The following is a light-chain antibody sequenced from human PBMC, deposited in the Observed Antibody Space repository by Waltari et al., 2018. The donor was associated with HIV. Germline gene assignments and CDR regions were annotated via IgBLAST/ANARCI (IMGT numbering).Light chain of an antibody. V-gene: IGLV3-21*02. CDR3: QAWDSSTVV. CDR1: NIGSKG. J-gene: IGLJ2*01. Sequence: SYVLTQPPSVSVAPGQTARITCGGDNIGSKGVHWYQKKPSQAPVLVVYDDSDRPSGIPERFSGSNSGDTATLTISVTQAMDEADYYCQAWDSSTVVFGGGTRLTVL. CDR2: DDS.